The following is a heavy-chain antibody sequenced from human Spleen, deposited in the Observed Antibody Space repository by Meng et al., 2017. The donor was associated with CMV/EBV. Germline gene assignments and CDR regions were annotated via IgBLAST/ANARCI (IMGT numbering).Heavy chain of an antibody. J-gene: IGHJ4*02. D-gene: IGHD3-22*01. V-gene: IGHV3-43*01. Sequence: GESLKISCAASGFTFDDYTMNWVRQAPGKGLEWVSIISWDGDSTYYADSVKGRFTISRDNSKNSLSLQMNSLRTDDTALYYCGKESSSGIDYWGQGTLVTVSS. CDR2: ISWDGDST. CDR1: GFTFDDYT. CDR3: GKESSSGIDY.